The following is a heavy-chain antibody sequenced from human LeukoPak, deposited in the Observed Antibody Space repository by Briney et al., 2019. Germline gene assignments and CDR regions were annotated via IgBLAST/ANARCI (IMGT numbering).Heavy chain of an antibody. V-gene: IGHV3-48*03. J-gene: IGHJ4*02. CDR1: GFTFSSYE. CDR2: ISSSGSTI. D-gene: IGHD1-26*01. Sequence: AGGSLRLSCAASGFTFSSYEMNWVRKAPGKGLEWVSYISSSGSTIYYADSVKGRFTISRDNAKNSLYLQMNSLRAGDTAVYYCAREDGSQLDYWGRGTLVTVSS. CDR3: AREDGSQLDY.